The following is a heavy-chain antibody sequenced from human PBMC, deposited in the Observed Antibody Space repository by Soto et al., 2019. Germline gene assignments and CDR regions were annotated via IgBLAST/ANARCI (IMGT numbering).Heavy chain of an antibody. CDR3: ARGGKERFRGSGMDV. D-gene: IGHD1-1*01. J-gene: IGHJ6*01. Sequence: QVQLVQSGAEVRKPGSSVKVSCKASGGTFSSYAISWVRQVPGQGLEWMGEIISMFGAAMYAQKFQGRVTITADESASTAYMELSRLRSEDTATYYCARGGKERFRGSGMDV. CDR1: GGTFSSYA. CDR2: IISMFGAA. V-gene: IGHV1-69*01.